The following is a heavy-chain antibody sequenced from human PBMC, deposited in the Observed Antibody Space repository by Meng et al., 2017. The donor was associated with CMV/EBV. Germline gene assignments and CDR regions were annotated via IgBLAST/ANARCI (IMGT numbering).Heavy chain of an antibody. CDR1: GFTFSGLT. CDR3: ARDPDDFWSGYPPGYGMDV. CDR2: ISYDGSNK. Sequence: GESLKISCAASGFTFSGLTFSGSWMSWVRQTPGKGLEWVAVISYDGSNKYSADSVKGRFTISRDNSKNTLYLQMNSLRAEDTAVYYCARDPDDFWSGYPPGYGMDVWGQGTTVTVSS. D-gene: IGHD3-3*01. J-gene: IGHJ6*02. V-gene: IGHV3-30-3*01.